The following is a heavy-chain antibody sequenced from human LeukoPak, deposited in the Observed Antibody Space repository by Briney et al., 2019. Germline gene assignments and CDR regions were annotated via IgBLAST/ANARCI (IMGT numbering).Heavy chain of an antibody. Sequence: GASVKVSCKASGYTFTSYYMHWVRQAPGQGLEWMGIIYPSGGRTNYAQKFQGRVTMTRDMSTSTVYMELSSLRSEDTAVYYCASRTRPDVGAFDIWGQGTMVTVSS. D-gene: IGHD6-6*01. V-gene: IGHV1-46*01. CDR2: IYPSGGRT. CDR1: GYTFTSYY. CDR3: ASRTRPDVGAFDI. J-gene: IGHJ3*02.